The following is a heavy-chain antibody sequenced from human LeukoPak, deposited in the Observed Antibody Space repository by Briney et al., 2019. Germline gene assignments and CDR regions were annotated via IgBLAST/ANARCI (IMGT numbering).Heavy chain of an antibody. CDR3: ARRRVVVASTDGASGAFDI. D-gene: IGHD2-15*01. V-gene: IGHV4-31*03. J-gene: IGHJ3*02. Sequence: SETLSLTCTVSGGSISSGGYYWSWVRQHPGKGLEWIGYIYYSGSTYYNPSLRSRVTISVDTSKNQFSLRLSSVTAADTAVYFCARRRVVVASTDGASGAFDIWGQGTMVTVSS. CDR1: GGSISSGGYY. CDR2: IYYSGST.